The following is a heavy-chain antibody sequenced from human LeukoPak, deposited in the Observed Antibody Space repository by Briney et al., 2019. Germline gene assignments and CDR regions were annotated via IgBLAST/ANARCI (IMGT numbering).Heavy chain of an antibody. CDR3: ARDLYYYGSGSFGKYYYYGMDV. CDR1: GFTFSDYF. Sequence: GGSLRLSCAVSGFTFSDYFMTWIRQAPGKGLEWISYISNNGSTIYYADSVKGRFTISRDNAKNSLYLQMNSLRAEDTAVYYCARDLYYYGSGSFGKYYYYGMDVWGQGTTVTVSS. D-gene: IGHD3-10*01. J-gene: IGHJ6*02. CDR2: ISNNGSTI. V-gene: IGHV3-11*04.